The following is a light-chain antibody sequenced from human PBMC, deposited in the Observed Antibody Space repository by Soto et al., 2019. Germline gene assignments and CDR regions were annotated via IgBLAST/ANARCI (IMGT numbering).Light chain of an antibody. CDR3: QKYNSALFT. CDR1: QGISNY. CDR2: GAS. V-gene: IGKV1-27*01. Sequence: DIQMTQSPSSLSASVGDRVTISCRASQGISNYLAWYQQKPGKVPKLLIYGASTLQSGVPTRFSGSGSGTDFTLTISSLQPEDVATYYCQKYNSALFTFGPGTKVDIK. J-gene: IGKJ3*01.